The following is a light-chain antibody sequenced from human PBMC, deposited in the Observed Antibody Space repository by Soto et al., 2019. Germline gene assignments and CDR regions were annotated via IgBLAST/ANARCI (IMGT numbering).Light chain of an antibody. CDR1: SSDVGAYNY. J-gene: IGLJ1*01. CDR2: DVS. CDR3: CSYAGSPYV. Sequence: SVLTQPGSVSGSPGQSVTISRTGASSDVGAYNYVSWYQQHPGKAPKLMIYDVSTRPSGVPDRFSGSKSGTTASLTISGLQAEDEADYYCCSYAGSPYVFGTGTKVTVL. V-gene: IGLV2-11*01.